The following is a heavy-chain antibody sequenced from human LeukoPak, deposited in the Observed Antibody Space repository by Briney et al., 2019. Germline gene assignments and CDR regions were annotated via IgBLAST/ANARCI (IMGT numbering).Heavy chain of an antibody. Sequence: GASVKVSCKASGYTFTSYYMHWVRQAPGQGLEWMGIINPSGGSTNYAQKFQGRVTITADKSTSTAYMELSSLRSEDTAVYYCARAEIMITFGGVNGNWFDPWGQGTLVTVSS. CDR1: GYTFTSYY. D-gene: IGHD3-16*01. J-gene: IGHJ5*02. V-gene: IGHV1-46*01. CDR3: ARAEIMITFGGVNGNWFDP. CDR2: INPSGGST.